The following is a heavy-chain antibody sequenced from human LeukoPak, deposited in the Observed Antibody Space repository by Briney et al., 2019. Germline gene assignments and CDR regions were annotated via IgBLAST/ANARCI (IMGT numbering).Heavy chain of an antibody. D-gene: IGHD3-10*01. V-gene: IGHV4-34*01. CDR3: ARPRAGRASLFDY. J-gene: IGHJ4*02. Sequence: SETLSLTCAVYGGSFSGYYWSWIRQPPGKGLEWIGEINHSGSTNYNPSLKSRVTISVDTSKNQFSLKLSSVTAADTAVYYCARPRAGRASLFDYWGQGTLVTVSS. CDR1: GGSFSGYY. CDR2: INHSGST.